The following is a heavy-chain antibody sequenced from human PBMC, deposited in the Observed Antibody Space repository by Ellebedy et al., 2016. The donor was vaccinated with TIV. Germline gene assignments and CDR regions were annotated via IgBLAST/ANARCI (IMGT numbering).Heavy chain of an antibody. CDR2: IYYSGST. CDR3: ARGPYSP. Sequence: SETLSLTXTVSGGSVSSGSYYWSWIRQPPGKGLEWIGYIYYSGSTNYNPSLKSRVTISVDTSKNQFSLKLSSVTAADTAVYYCARGPYSPWGQGTLVTVSS. CDR1: GGSVSSGSYY. J-gene: IGHJ5*02. D-gene: IGHD1-26*01. V-gene: IGHV4-61*01.